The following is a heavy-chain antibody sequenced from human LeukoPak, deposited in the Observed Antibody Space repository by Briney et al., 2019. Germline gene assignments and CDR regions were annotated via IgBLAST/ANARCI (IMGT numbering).Heavy chain of an antibody. CDR1: GGTFSSYA. CDR2: IIPIFGTA. D-gene: IGHD5-24*01. V-gene: IGHV1-69*05. J-gene: IGHJ4*02. CDR3: ARAGLEMATITSFDY. Sequence: ASVKVSCKASGGTFSSYAISWVRQAPGQGLEWMGGIIPIFGTANYAQKFQGRVTITTDESTSTAYMELSSLRSEDTAAYYCARAGLEMATITSFDYWGQGTLVTVSS.